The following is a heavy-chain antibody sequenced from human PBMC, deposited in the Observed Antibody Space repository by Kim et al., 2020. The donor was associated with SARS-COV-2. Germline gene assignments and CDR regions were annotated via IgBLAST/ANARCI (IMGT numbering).Heavy chain of an antibody. Sequence: SETLSLTCAVSGGSISSGGYSWSWIRQPPGKGLEWIGYIYHSGSTYYNPSLKSRVTISVDRSKNQFSLKLSSVTAADTAVYYCARGDHYDYIWGSYRQEYYFDCSGQGALVTVYS. CDR2: IYHSGST. D-gene: IGHD3-16*02. V-gene: IGHV4-30-2*01. CDR3: ARGDHYDYIWGSYRQEYYFDC. CDR1: GGSISSGGYS. J-gene: IGHJ4*02.